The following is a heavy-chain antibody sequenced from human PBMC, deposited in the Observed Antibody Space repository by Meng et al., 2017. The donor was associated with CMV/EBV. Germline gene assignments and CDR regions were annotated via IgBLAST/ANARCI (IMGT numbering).Heavy chain of an antibody. Sequence: SVKVSCKASGGTFSSYTISWVRQAPGQGLEWMGRIIPILGIANYEQKFQGRVKITADKSTSKAYMELSSLRSEDTAVYYCARDGHCSSTSCPGPGWFDPWGQGTLVTVSS. V-gene: IGHV1-69*04. D-gene: IGHD2-2*01. CDR2: IIPILGIA. CDR3: ARDGHCSSTSCPGPGWFDP. CDR1: GGTFSSYT. J-gene: IGHJ5*02.